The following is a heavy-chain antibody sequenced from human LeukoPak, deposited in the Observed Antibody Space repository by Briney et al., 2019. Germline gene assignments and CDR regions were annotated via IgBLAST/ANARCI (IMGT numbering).Heavy chain of an antibody. Sequence: SETLSLTCAVSGGSFSSYYWSWIRQPPGKGLEWIGEIDHSGSTNYNPSLKSRVTISVDTSKSQFSLQLSSVTAADTAVYYCARGYGTGTVDYWGQGTLVTVSS. D-gene: IGHD1-7*01. CDR3: ARGYGTGTVDY. CDR2: IDHSGST. CDR1: GGSFSSYY. J-gene: IGHJ4*02. V-gene: IGHV4-34*01.